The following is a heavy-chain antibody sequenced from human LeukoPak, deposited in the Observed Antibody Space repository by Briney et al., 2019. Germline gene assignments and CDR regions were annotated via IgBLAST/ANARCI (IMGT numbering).Heavy chain of an antibody. Sequence: ASVKVSCKASRYTFTSYAMNWVRQAPGQGLEWMGWINTNTGNPTYAQGFTGRFVFSLDTSVSTAYLQISSLKAEDTAVYYCARGPQPIVGYYGSGSYYRPWGQGTLVTVSS. V-gene: IGHV7-4-1*02. J-gene: IGHJ4*02. CDR2: INTNTGNP. D-gene: IGHD3-10*01. CDR3: ARGPQPIVGYYGSGSYYRP. CDR1: RYTFTSYA.